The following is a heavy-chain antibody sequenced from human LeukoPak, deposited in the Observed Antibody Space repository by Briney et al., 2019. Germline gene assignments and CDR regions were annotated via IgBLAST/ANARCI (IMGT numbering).Heavy chain of an antibody. V-gene: IGHV3-23*01. CDR3: AEQSRDGYNSFRD. Sequence: GGSLRLSCATSGFTFSSYAMSWVRQAPGKGLEWVSAISGSGGSTYYADSVKGRFTISRDNSKNTLYLQMNSLRAEDTAVYYCAEQSRDGYNSFRDWGQGTLVTVSS. CDR2: ISGSGGST. D-gene: IGHD5-24*01. J-gene: IGHJ4*02. CDR1: GFTFSSYA.